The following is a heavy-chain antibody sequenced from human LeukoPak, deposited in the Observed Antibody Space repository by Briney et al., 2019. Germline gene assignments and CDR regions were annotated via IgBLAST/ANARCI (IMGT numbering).Heavy chain of an antibody. V-gene: IGHV4-59*01. CDR1: GGSISSYY. D-gene: IGHD3-9*01. Sequence: SETLSLTCTVSGGSISSYYWSWIRQPPGKGLEWIGYIYYSGSTNYNPSLKSRVTISIGTSKTQFSLRLSSVTAADTAVYYCARALDILTGYRAFDIWGQGTMVTASS. CDR2: IYYSGST. J-gene: IGHJ3*02. CDR3: ARALDILTGYRAFDI.